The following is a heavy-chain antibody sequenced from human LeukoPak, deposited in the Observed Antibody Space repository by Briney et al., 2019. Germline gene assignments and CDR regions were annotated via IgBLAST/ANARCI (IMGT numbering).Heavy chain of an antibody. J-gene: IGHJ5*02. CDR1: GGSISSSSYY. CDR2: IYYSGST. D-gene: IGHD4-17*01. Sequence: PSETLSLTCTVSGGSISSSSYYWGWIRQPPGKGLEWIGSIYYSGSTYYNPSLKSRVTISVDTSKNQFSLKLSSVTAADTAVYYCARDFYGDYWFDPWGQGTLVTVSS. CDR3: ARDFYGDYWFDP. V-gene: IGHV4-39*07.